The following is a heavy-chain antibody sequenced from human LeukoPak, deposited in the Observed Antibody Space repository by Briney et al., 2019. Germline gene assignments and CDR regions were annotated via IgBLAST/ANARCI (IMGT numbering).Heavy chain of an antibody. CDR2: IYYSGST. J-gene: IGHJ4*02. CDR3: SRGPGPNRN. Sequence: SETLSLTCAVYGGSFSGYYWSWIRQPPGQGLELIGYIYYSGSTNYNPSLKSRVTISVDSSKNQFSLKLGSATAADTAVYYWSRGPGPNRNWGQGTLVTVSS. CDR1: GGSFSGYY. V-gene: IGHV4-34*01. D-gene: IGHD1-14*01.